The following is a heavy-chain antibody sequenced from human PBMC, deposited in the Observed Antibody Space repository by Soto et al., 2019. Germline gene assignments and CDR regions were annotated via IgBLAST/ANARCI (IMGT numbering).Heavy chain of an antibody. J-gene: IGHJ5*02. CDR3: AHSLIGYYYDSSGSTWFAA. V-gene: IGHV2-5*02. Sequence: QITLKASGPTLVKPTQTLTLTCTFSGFSLSTSGVGVGWIRQPPGKALEWLALIYWDDDKRYSPSLESRLTITKVTSKNQVVLTTTTMDPVDTATYYCAHSLIGYYYDSSGSTWFAAWGQGTLVTVSS. D-gene: IGHD3-22*01. CDR1: GFSLSTSGVG. CDR2: IYWDDDK.